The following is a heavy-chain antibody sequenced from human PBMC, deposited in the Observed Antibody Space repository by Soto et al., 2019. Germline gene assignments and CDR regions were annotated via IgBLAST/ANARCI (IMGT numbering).Heavy chain of an antibody. CDR3: ARQSEYYYASGRAAPLYGMDV. CDR2: VYYSGST. CDR1: SSYINSSSSY. J-gene: IGHJ6*02. D-gene: IGHD3-10*01. V-gene: IGHV4-39*01. Sequence: SETLSLTCALFSSYINSSSSYWRWIRQSPGKRLEWIGNVYYSGSTYSNPSLKSRVTISADTSKNQFSLKLSSVTAADTAVYYCARQSEYYYASGRAAPLYGMDVWGQGTTVT.